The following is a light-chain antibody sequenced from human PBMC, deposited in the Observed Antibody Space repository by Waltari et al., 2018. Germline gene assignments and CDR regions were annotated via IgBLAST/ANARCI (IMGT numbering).Light chain of an antibody. CDR3: ATWEGSQRV. V-gene: IGLV1-44*01. CDR1: NFNIGSNS. CDR2: DND. J-gene: IGLJ1*01. Sequence: QSMVTQPPSASGTPGQRVTISCSGSNFNIGSNSVYWFQQLPGAAPKLLMYDNDQRPSGVPDRFSASKSGTSASLAISALQSGDEADYYCATWEGSQRVFGTGTKVTVL.